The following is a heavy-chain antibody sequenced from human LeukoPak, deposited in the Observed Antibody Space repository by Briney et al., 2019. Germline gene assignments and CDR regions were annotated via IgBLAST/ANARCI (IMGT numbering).Heavy chain of an antibody. CDR2: IKSKGFGGTP. D-gene: IGHD2-15*01. J-gene: IGHJ4*02. Sequence: GGSLRLSCTASGFTFGDYTMSWFRQAPGKGLEWVGFIKSKGFGGTPEYAASVKGRFTISRDDSKSIAYLQMNSLKTEDTAVYYCTRDPPPYCSGGSCYGYWGQGTLVTVSS. CDR1: GFTFGDYT. V-gene: IGHV3-49*03. CDR3: TRDPPPYCSGGSCYGY.